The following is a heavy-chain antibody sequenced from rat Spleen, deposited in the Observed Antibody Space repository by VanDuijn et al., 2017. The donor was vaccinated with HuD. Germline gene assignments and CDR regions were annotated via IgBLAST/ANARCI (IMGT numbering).Heavy chain of an antibody. J-gene: IGHJ2*01. D-gene: IGHD4-2*01. CDR1: GVSFSNYG. Sequence: EVQLVESGGGLVQTGRSLKISCVVSGVSFSNYGMHWIRQAPTKGLEWVATISYDGSSTYYRDSVKGRFTISRDNAKSTLYLQMDSLRSEDTATYYCARRGRLWDYFDYWGQGVMVTVSS. CDR2: ISYDGSST. V-gene: IGHV5-29*01. CDR3: ARRGRLWDYFDY.